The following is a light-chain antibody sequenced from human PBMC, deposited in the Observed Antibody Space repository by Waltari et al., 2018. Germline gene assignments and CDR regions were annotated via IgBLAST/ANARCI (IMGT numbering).Light chain of an antibody. Sequence: QSALTQPASVSGSPGQSITISCTGSSSDVGSYKFVSWYQQHPVKAPQLMIYGGSQRPSGVSNRFSGSKSGNTASLTISGLRAEDEADYYCCSYAGSSPHVIFGGGTKLTVL. CDR2: GGS. J-gene: IGLJ2*01. CDR1: SSDVGSYKF. CDR3: CSYAGSSPHVI. V-gene: IGLV2-23*01.